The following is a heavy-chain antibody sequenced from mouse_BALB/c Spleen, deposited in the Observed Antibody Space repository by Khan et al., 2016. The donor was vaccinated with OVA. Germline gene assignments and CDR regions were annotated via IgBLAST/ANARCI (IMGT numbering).Heavy chain of an antibody. J-gene: IGHJ4*01. CDR2: INTNTGEP. CDR3: ARSRWLLPAMDY. Sequence: QIQLVQSGPELKKPGETVKISCKASGYTFTNYGMNWVKQAPGKGLKWMGWINTNTGEPTYAEEFKGRFAFSLETSASTAYLQFNNLKNDDTATYFCARSRWLLPAMDYWGQGTSVTVSA. CDR1: GYTFTNYG. D-gene: IGHD2-3*01. V-gene: IGHV9-3*02.